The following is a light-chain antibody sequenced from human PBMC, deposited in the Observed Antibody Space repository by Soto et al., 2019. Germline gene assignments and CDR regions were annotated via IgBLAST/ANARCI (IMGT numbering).Light chain of an antibody. CDR2: EVS. CDR1: SSDVGGYNY. CDR3: SSYTGSSTPYV. J-gene: IGLJ1*01. V-gene: IGLV2-14*01. Sequence: QSALTQPASVSGPPGQSITISCTGTSSDVGGYNYVSWYQQHPGKAPKLMIYEVSNRPSGVSNRFSGSKSGNTASLTISGLQAEDEADYYCSSYTGSSTPYVFGTGTKVTVL.